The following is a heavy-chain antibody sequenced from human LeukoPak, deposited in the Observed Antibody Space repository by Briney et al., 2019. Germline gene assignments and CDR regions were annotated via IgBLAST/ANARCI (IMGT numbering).Heavy chain of an antibody. D-gene: IGHD6-19*01. J-gene: IGHJ4*02. CDR2: ISGSGAST. Sequence: GGSLRLSCAASGLTFRSYAMSWVRQAPGKGLEWVSGISGSGASTYYADSVKGRFTISRDNSKNTLYLQMNSPRADDTAVYYCAKLVLIAVAEEYFDYWGQGTLVTVSA. CDR3: AKLVLIAVAEEYFDY. V-gene: IGHV3-23*01. CDR1: GLTFRSYA.